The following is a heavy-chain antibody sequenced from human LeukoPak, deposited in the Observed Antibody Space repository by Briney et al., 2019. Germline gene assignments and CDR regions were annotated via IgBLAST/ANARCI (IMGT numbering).Heavy chain of an antibody. D-gene: IGHD3-10*01. Sequence: GGSLRLSRAASGFTFSSYAMSWVRQAPGKGLEWVSAISGSGGSTYYADSVKGRFTISRDNSKNTLYLQMNSLRAEDTAVYYCAKDGGRSGISDYWGQGTLVTVSS. CDR3: AKDGGRSGISDY. V-gene: IGHV3-23*01. CDR1: GFTFSSYA. J-gene: IGHJ4*02. CDR2: ISGSGGST.